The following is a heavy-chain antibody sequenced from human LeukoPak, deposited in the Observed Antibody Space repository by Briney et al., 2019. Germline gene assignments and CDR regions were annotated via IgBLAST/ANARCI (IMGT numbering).Heavy chain of an antibody. D-gene: IGHD6-19*01. CDR2: IYTSGST. J-gene: IGHJ6*03. CDR3: ARSWYSSGWVPNYYYYYMDV. V-gene: IGHV4-4*07. Sequence: SETLSLTCTVSGGSISSYYWSWIRQPAGKGLEWIGRIYTSGSTNYNPSLKSRVTMSVDTSKNQFSLELSSVTAADTAVYYCARSWYSSGWVPNYYYYYMDVWGKGTTVTISS. CDR1: GGSISSYY.